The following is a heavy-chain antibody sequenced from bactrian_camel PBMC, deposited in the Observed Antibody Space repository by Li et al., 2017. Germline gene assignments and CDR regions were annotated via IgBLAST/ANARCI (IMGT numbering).Heavy chain of an antibody. J-gene: IGHJ4*01. CDR2: MYQGGAKT. CDR1: GYTASTNC. V-gene: IGHV3S25*01. Sequence: QLVESGGGSVQAGGPLRLSCAASGYTASTNCMTWFRQAPGKEREGVAAMYQGGAKTYYADSVKGRFTISQGVAKNTVYLQMNALKPEDTAMYYCAAEGYFGTVTVWNGRAFGSAGQGTQVTVS. D-gene: IGHD6*01.